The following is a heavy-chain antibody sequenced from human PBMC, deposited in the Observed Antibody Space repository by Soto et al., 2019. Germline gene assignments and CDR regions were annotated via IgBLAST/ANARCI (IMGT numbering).Heavy chain of an antibody. CDR2: IKQDGSEK. Sequence: VGSLRLSCAASGFTFSSYWMSWVRQAPGKGLEWVANIKQDGSEKYYVDSVKGRFTISRDNAKNSLYLQMNSLRAEDTAVYYCARDGGDSEGANLRDDAFDIWGQRTMVTVSS. V-gene: IGHV3-7*01. D-gene: IGHD1-26*01. CDR1: GFTFSSYW. J-gene: IGHJ3*02. CDR3: ARDGGDSEGANLRDDAFDI.